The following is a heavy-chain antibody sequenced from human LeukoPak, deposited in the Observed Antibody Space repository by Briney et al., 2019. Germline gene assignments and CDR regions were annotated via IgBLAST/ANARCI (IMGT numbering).Heavy chain of an antibody. D-gene: IGHD5-12*01. CDR2: INSDGSST. CDR1: GFTFSSYA. Sequence: GGSLRLSCAASGFTFSSYAMSWVRQAPGKELVWISRINSDGSSTSYADSVKGRFTISRDNPKNTLYLQMNSLRAEDTAVYYCARGGFGGYDSSFDYWGQGTLVTVSS. CDR3: ARGGFGGYDSSFDY. V-gene: IGHV3-74*01. J-gene: IGHJ4*02.